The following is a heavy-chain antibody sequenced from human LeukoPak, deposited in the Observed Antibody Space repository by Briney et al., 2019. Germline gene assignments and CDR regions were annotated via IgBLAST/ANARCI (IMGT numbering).Heavy chain of an antibody. CDR3: AKDPAHYYDSSGYYSY. CDR1: GFTFSSYA. D-gene: IGHD3-22*01. CDR2: ISGSGGST. J-gene: IGHJ4*02. V-gene: IGHV3-23*01. Sequence: PGGSLRLSCAASGFTFSSYAMSWVRQAPGKGLEWASAISGSGGSTYYADSVKGRFTISRDNSKNTLYLQMNSLRAEDTAVYYCAKDPAHYYDSSGYYSYWGQGTLVTVSS.